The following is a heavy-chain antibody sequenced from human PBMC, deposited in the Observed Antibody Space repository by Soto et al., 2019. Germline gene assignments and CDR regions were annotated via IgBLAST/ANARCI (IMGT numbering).Heavy chain of an antibody. CDR3: ARIDYGSGSDYNFDY. V-gene: IGHV4-4*02. CDR2: IHHSGDT. J-gene: IGHJ4*02. CDR1: SGSISSSYW. D-gene: IGHD3-10*01. Sequence: QVQLQESGPGLVTPSGTLSVTCAVSSGSISSSYWWSWVRQPPGERLEWIGAIHHSGDTNYNPSLESRVTISVDKSKNPFSLRLSSVTAADTAVYYCARIDYGSGSDYNFDYWGQGTLVTVSS.